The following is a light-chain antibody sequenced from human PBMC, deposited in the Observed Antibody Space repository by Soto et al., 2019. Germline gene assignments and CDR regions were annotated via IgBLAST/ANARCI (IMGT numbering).Light chain of an antibody. CDR1: QSISSY. J-gene: IGKJ5*01. Sequence: DIQMTQSPSSLSASVGDRVTITCRASQSISSYLNWYQQKPGKAPKLLIYAASSLQSGVPSSFSGRGAGTDFTLTISSLQPEDFATYYCQQSYSTPPITVGQGTKLHIK. V-gene: IGKV1-39*01. CDR3: QQSYSTPPIT. CDR2: AAS.